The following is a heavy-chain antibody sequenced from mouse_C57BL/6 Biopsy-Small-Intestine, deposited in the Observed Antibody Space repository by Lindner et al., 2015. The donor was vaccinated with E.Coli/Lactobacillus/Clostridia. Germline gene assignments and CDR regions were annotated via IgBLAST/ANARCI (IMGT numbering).Heavy chain of an antibody. V-gene: IGHV7-3*04. D-gene: IGHD4-1*01. CDR3: ARDELARFDY. CDR1: GFTFTDYY. J-gene: IGHJ2*01. Sequence: VQLQESGGGLVQPGGSLSLSCAASGFTFTDYYMSWVRQPPGKALEWLALIRNKANGYTTEYSASVKGRFTISRDNSQSILYLQMNALRAEDSATYHCARDELARFDYWGQGTTLTVSS. CDR2: IRNKANGYTT.